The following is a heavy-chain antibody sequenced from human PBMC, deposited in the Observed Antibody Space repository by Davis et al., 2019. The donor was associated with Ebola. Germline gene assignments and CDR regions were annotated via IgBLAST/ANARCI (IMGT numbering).Heavy chain of an antibody. Sequence: PGGSLRLSCAASGFTFSSYGMHWVRQAPGKGLEWVAVIWYDGSNKYYADSVKGRFTISRDNAKNSLYLQMNSLRDEDTAVYYCARQGYCSGGSCYSLTLQYYYYGMDVWGQGTTVTVSS. J-gene: IGHJ6*02. CDR3: ARQGYCSGGSCYSLTLQYYYYGMDV. CDR1: GFTFSSYG. V-gene: IGHV3-33*01. CDR2: IWYDGSNK. D-gene: IGHD2-15*01.